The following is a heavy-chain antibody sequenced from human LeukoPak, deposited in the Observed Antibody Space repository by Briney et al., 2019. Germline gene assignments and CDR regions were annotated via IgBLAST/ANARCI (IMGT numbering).Heavy chain of an antibody. D-gene: IGHD1-1*01. CDR2: ISSSSSYT. J-gene: IGHJ5*02. V-gene: IGHV3-21*01. CDR1: GFAFSSYS. Sequence: GGSLRLSCAASGFAFSSYSMNWVRQAPGKGLEWVSSISSSSSYTNYADSVKGRFTISRDNAKNSLYLQMNSLRAEDTAVYYCARDRGRSTTGTTSWFDPWGQGTLVTVSS. CDR3: ARDRGRSTTGTTSWFDP.